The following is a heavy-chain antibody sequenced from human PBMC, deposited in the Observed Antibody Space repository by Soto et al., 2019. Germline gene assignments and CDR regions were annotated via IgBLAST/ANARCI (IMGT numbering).Heavy chain of an antibody. Sequence: PSETLSLTCTVSGDSISSYYWSWIRQPPGKGLEWIGYIYYSGSTNYNPSLKSRVTISIDTSKNQFSLKLTSVTAADTAVYYCARGELYCSGGTCYSNRPFDYWGQGTLVTVSS. CDR3: ARGELYCSGGTCYSNRPFDY. J-gene: IGHJ4*02. D-gene: IGHD2-15*01. V-gene: IGHV4-59*01. CDR1: GDSISSYY. CDR2: IYYSGST.